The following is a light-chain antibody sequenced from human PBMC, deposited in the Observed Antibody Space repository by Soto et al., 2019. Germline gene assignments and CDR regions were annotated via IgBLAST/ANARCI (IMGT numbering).Light chain of an antibody. V-gene: IGKV1-27*01. CDR2: AAS. CDR3: QKCKIAPFA. CDR1: QDISNF. Sequence: DIQMTQSPSSLSAFVGDTVTITCRASQDISNFLAWYQQKPGKVPKLLIYAASTLQSGVPSRFSVSGSGTDFTLTISSLQHEDVATYYCQKCKIAPFAFGGGTKVEMK. J-gene: IGKJ4*01.